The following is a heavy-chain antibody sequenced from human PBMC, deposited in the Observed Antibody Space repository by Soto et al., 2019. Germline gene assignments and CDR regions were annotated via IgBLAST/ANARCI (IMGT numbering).Heavy chain of an antibody. Sequence: QVPLVESGGGLVKPGGSLRLSCAASGFTFSDYYMSWIRQAPGKGLEWVSYISSSSSYTNYADSVKGRFTISRDNAKNSLYLQMNSLRADDTAVSYCARDHHRYSGYDYVDYWGQGTLVTVSS. CDR2: ISSSSSYT. D-gene: IGHD5-12*01. V-gene: IGHV3-11*05. CDR1: GFTFSDYY. J-gene: IGHJ4*02. CDR3: ARDHHRYSGYDYVDY.